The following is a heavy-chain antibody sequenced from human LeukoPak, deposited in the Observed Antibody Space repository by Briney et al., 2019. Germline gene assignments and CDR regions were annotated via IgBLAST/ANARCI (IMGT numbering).Heavy chain of an antibody. CDR2: IYYSGST. J-gene: IGHJ6*02. Sequence: SETLSLTCTVSGGSISSSSYHWGWIRQPPGKGLEWIGSIYYSGSTYYNPYLKSRVTILVDTSKNQFSLKLSSVTAADTAVYYCARSGSSLYYYYGMDVWGQGTTVTVSS. CDR3: ARSGSSLYYYYGMDV. V-gene: IGHV4-39*07. CDR1: GGSISSSSYH. D-gene: IGHD2-15*01.